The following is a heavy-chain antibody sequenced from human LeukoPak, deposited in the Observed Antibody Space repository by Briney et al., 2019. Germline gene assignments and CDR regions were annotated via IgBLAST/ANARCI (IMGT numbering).Heavy chain of an antibody. D-gene: IGHD3-22*01. Sequence: GGSLRLSCAASGFTFSSYWMHWVRQAPGKGLVWVSRIDSDGSSTNYADSVKGRFTISRDNSKNTLYLQMNSLRAEDTAVYYCARDDHYYDSSGYFDYWGQGTLVTVSS. CDR3: ARDDHYYDSSGYFDY. J-gene: IGHJ4*02. CDR1: GFTFSSYW. V-gene: IGHV3-74*01. CDR2: IDSDGSST.